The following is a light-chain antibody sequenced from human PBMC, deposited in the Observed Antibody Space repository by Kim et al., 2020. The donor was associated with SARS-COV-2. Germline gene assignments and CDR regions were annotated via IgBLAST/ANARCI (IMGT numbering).Light chain of an antibody. CDR3: QQYGSSPR. J-gene: IGKJ2*03. CDR2: GAS. V-gene: IGKV3-20*01. Sequence: SWSPRERATLSCRARQSVSSSYLVWYQQKPGQAPRLLIYGASTRATGIPDRFSGSGSGTDFTLTISSLGPEDFAVYYCQQYGSSPRFGQGTKLEI. CDR1: QSVSSSY.